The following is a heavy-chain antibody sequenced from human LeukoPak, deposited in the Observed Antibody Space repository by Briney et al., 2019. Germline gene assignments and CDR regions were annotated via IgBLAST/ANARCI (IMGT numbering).Heavy chain of an antibody. D-gene: IGHD6-19*01. CDR1: GDSINNNNYY. CDR2: IYYNGRT. V-gene: IGHV4-39*01. J-gene: IGHJ4*02. CDR3: ARRVAVAGFDY. Sequence: SETLSLTCTVSGDSINNNNYYWGWVRQPPGKGLEWIGNIYYNGRTYYSPSLKSRGTISVDTSNNQFSLRLSSVTAADTAVYYCARRVAVAGFDYWGQGTLVTVSS.